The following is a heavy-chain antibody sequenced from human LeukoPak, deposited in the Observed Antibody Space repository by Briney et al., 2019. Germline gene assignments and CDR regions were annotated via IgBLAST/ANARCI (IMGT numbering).Heavy chain of an antibody. V-gene: IGHV3-20*04. J-gene: IGHJ5*02. D-gene: IGHD1/OR15-1a*01. CDR2: INWNGGST. CDR3: ARAVTTYPPNWFDP. Sequence: GGSLRLSCAASGFTFDDYGMSWVRQAPGKGLEWVPGINWNGGSTGYADSVKGRFTISRDNAKNSLYLQMNSLRAEDTALYYCARAVTTYPPNWFDPWGQGTLVTVSS. CDR1: GFTFDDYG.